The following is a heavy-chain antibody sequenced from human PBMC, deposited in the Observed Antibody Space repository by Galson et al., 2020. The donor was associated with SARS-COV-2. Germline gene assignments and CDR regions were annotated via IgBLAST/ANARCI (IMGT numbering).Heavy chain of an antibody. CDR1: GGSFNNYY. CDR3: ARGWGSSTSVGVVDWFDP. V-gene: IGHV4-34*01. J-gene: IGHJ5*02. Sequence: SETLSLTCAVYGGSFNNYYWSWIRQPPGKGLEWIGEINDSGSTRYNPSLKSRVTISEDKSKNQFSLNLRSVTAADTAVYYCARGWGSSTSVGVVDWFDPWRQGTLVTVSS. CDR2: INDSGST. D-gene: IGHD3-3*01.